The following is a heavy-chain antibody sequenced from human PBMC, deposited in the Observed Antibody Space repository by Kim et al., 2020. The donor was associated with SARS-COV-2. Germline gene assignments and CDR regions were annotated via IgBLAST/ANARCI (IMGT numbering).Heavy chain of an antibody. Sequence: GGSLRLSCAASGFTFSSYGMHWVRQAPGKGLEWVAVIWYDGSNKYYADSVKGRFTISRDNSKNTLYLQMNSLRAEDTAVYYCARDMFYDGDYDYYYYYGMDVWGQGTTVTVSS. D-gene: IGHD4-17*01. CDR3: ARDMFYDGDYDYYYYYGMDV. J-gene: IGHJ6*02. V-gene: IGHV3-33*01. CDR1: GFTFSSYG. CDR2: IWYDGSNK.